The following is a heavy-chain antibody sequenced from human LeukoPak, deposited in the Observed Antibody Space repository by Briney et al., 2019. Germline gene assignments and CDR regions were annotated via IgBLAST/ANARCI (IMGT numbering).Heavy chain of an antibody. CDR2: LSGSGGST. CDR1: GFTFSSYA. J-gene: IGHJ4*01. Sequence: GGSLRLSCAASGFTFSSYAMSWDRQAPGKGLEWVSALSGSGGSTYYADSVKGRFTISRDNSKNTLYLQMNSLRAEDTAVYYCAKERFIFVVARTDDWGHGTLVIVSS. D-gene: IGHD2-15*01. CDR3: AKERFIFVVARTDD. V-gene: IGHV3-23*01.